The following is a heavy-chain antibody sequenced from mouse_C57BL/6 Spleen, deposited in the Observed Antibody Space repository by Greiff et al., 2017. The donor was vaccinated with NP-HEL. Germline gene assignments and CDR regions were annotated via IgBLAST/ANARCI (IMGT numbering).Heavy chain of an antibody. J-gene: IGHJ1*03. CDR1: GFTFSDYY. CDR2: INYDGSST. V-gene: IGHV5-16*01. CDR3: AREGDWYFDV. Sequence: EVRLVESEGGLVQPGSSMKLSCTASGFTFSDYYMAWVRQVPEKGLEWVANINYDGSSTYYLDSLKSRFIISRDNAKNILYLQMSSLKSEDTATYYCAREGDWYFDVWGTGTTVTVSS.